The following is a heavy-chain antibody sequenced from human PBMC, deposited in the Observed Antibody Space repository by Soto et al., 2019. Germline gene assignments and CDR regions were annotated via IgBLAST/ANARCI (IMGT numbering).Heavy chain of an antibody. J-gene: IGHJ4*02. CDR1: GFTFSKYA. V-gene: IGHV3-23*01. CDR2: ITSSGART. D-gene: IGHD3-10*01. CDR3: AKATDYYGSGSRVCQGY. Sequence: GGSLRLSCAASGFTFSKYAMSWVRQAPGKGLEWVSGITSSGARTYYADSVKGRFTISRDNSKNTLYLQMNSLRAEDTAVYYCAKATDYYGSGSRVCQGYWGQGTLVTVSS.